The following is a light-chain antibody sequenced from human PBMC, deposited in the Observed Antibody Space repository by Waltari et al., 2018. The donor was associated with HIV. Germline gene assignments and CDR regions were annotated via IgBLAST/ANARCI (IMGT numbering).Light chain of an antibody. J-gene: IGKJ1*01. CDR3: HQYGSSPQT. Sequence: EIVLTQSPGTLSLSPGERANLSCRASQSLPSNSLAWYQQKRGQAPRLLIYGASSRATGIPDRFSGSGSGTDFTLTVSRLEPEDFAVYFCHQYGSSPQTFGQGTKVDIK. CDR2: GAS. CDR1: QSLPSNS. V-gene: IGKV3-20*01.